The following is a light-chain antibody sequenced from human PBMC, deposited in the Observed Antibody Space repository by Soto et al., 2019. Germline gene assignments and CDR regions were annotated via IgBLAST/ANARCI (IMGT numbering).Light chain of an antibody. J-gene: IGLJ3*02. Sequence: QSALTQPASVSGSPGQSITISCTGTSSDVGGYNYVSWYQQHPGKAPKLMIYDVSNRPSGVSNRFSGSKSGNTASLTISGAQGEDEGGYYRRPFSRRRTSWVFRRGTKLTVL. V-gene: IGLV2-14*01. CDR2: DVS. CDR3: RPFSRRRTSWV. CDR1: SSDVGGYNY.